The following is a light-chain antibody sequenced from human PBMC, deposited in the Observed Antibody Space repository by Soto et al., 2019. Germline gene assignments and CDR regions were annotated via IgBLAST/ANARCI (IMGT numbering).Light chain of an antibody. V-gene: IGKV3-20*01. CDR3: QQYGGSPRVT. Sequence: EIVLTQSPGTLSLSPGERVTLSCRASQSVSSNYLAWYQQKPGQAPRLLIYGASSRATGIPDRFSGSGSGTDFTLTISRLEPEDFAVYYCQQYGGSPRVTFGGGTKVEI. J-gene: IGKJ4*01. CDR2: GAS. CDR1: QSVSSNY.